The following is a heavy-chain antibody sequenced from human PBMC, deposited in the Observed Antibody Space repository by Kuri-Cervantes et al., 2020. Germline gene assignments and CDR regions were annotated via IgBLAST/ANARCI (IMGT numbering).Heavy chain of an antibody. CDR1: GFTFSSCS. D-gene: IGHD3-10*01. CDR3: ARGPYFGSGSQLVDV. CDR2: TSSSSSTI. V-gene: IGHV3-48*02. J-gene: IGHJ6*02. Sequence: GGSLRLSCAASGFTFSSCSMNWVRQAPGKGLEWVSYTSSSSSTIYYADSVKGRFTISRDNAKNSLYLQMNSLRDEDTAVYYCARGPYFGSGSQLVDVWGQGTTVTVSS.